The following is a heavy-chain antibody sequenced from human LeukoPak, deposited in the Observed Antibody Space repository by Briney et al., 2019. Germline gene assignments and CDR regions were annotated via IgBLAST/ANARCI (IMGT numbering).Heavy chain of an antibody. D-gene: IGHD4-17*01. Sequence: GGSLRLSCAASGFTVRNTYMNWVRQAPGKGLEWVSIIYSGGSTYYADSVKGRFTISRDNSKNTLYLQMNSLRAEDTAVYYCARHLSGDDIWGQGTMVTVSS. CDR1: GFTVRNTY. CDR2: IYSGGST. V-gene: IGHV3-66*04. J-gene: IGHJ3*02. CDR3: ARHLSGDDI.